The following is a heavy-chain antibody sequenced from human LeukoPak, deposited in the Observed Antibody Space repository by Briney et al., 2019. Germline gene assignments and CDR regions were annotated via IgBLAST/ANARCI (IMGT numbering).Heavy chain of an antibody. V-gene: IGHV4-39*07. Sequence: SETLSLTCTVSGGSISSSSYYWGWIRQPPGKGLEWIGNIYHSGITYYNHFNSSLKSRVTISIDTSKNQFSLKLSSVTAAATAVYYCARGRRDGYNQGIDYWGQGTLVTVSS. J-gene: IGHJ4*02. CDR3: ARGRRDGYNQGIDY. CDR1: GGSISSSSYY. D-gene: IGHD5-24*01. CDR2: IYHSGIT.